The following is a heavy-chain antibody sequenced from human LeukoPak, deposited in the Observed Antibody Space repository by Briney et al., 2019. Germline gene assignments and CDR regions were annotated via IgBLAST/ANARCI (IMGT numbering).Heavy chain of an antibody. D-gene: IGHD6-6*01. J-gene: IGHJ4*02. CDR3: ARAGYRYSSSFYWDY. V-gene: IGHV1-69*13. Sequence: ASVKVSCKASGGTFSSYAISWVRQAPGQGLEWMGGIIRIFGTANYAQKFQGRVTITADESTSTAYMELSSLRSEDTAVYYCARAGYRYSSSFYWDYWGQGTLVTVSS. CDR2: IIRIFGTA. CDR1: GGTFSSYA.